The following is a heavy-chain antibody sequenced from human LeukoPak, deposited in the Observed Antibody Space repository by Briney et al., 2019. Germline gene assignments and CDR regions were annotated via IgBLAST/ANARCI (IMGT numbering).Heavy chain of an antibody. CDR1: GLDFRNAW. CDR2: IRSEADGGTT. Sequence: SGGSLRLSCAVSGLDFRNAWMSWVRQAPGKGLEWVGRIRSEADGGTTDYAAPVRGRCTISRDDSRNTFYVRMHSLRPEDTALYYCIPGGHWFAHWGQGTLVTVSS. J-gene: IGHJ5*02. V-gene: IGHV3-15*01. CDR3: IPGGHWFAH.